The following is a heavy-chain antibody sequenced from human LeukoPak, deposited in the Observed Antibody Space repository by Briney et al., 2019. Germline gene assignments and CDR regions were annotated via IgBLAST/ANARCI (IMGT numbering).Heavy chain of an antibody. CDR2: ISGSGGST. Sequence: GGSLRLSCAASGFTFSSYAMTWVRQAPGKGLESVSTISGSGGSTYYADSVKGRFTISRDNSKNTLYLQMNSLRAEDTAVYYCAKGISSSSGVYWGQGTLVTVSS. D-gene: IGHD6-6*01. V-gene: IGHV3-23*01. J-gene: IGHJ4*02. CDR1: GFTFSSYA. CDR3: AKGISSSSGVY.